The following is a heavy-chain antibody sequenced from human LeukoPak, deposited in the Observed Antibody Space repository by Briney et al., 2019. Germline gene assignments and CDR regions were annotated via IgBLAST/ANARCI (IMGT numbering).Heavy chain of an antibody. CDR3: AKSSDYNWNYIDY. CDR1: GFTFSSYA. Sequence: TGESLRLSCAASGFTFSSYAMSWVRQAPGTGLEWVSTITGNTGSTYYADSVKGRFTISRGNSKNTLYLQMKSQRAEDTAVYYCAKSSDYNWNYIDYWGQGTQVTVSS. V-gene: IGHV3-23*01. CDR2: ITGNTGST. D-gene: IGHD1-20*01. J-gene: IGHJ4*02.